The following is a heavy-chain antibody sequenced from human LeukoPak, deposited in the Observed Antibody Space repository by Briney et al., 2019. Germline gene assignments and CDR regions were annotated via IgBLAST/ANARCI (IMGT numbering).Heavy chain of an antibody. D-gene: IGHD4-17*01. Sequence: GASVKVSCKASGYSFVLYGISWVRQAPGQGPEWMGWISTYNGNTKYAQKFQGRATMTTDTSTSTAYMELRSLRSDDTAVYYCARDEDYGISVNVDYWGQGTLVTVSS. CDR2: ISTYNGNT. CDR3: ARDEDYGISVNVDY. V-gene: IGHV1-18*01. J-gene: IGHJ4*02. CDR1: GYSFVLYG.